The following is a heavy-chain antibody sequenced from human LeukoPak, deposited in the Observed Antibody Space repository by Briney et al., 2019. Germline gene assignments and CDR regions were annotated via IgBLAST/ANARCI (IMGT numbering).Heavy chain of an antibody. J-gene: IGHJ3*02. CDR2: ISASGNSA. V-gene: IGHV3-23*01. D-gene: IGHD3-22*01. Sequence: PGGSLRLSCAASGFTFSSYAMTWVRQAPGKGLEWVSTISASGNSAYYADSVRGRFTISRDNSKNTLFVQMNSLRAEDTAVYYCASVGGYYYDSNDAFDIWGQGTMVTVSS. CDR1: GFTFSSYA. CDR3: ASVGGYYYDSNDAFDI.